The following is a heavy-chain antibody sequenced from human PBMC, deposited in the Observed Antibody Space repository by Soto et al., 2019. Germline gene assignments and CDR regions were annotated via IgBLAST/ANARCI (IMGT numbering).Heavy chain of an antibody. CDR3: TSGLRWIGEF. D-gene: IGHD3-10*01. V-gene: IGHV3-15*01. J-gene: IGHJ4*02. CDR2: IKSNADGGTT. Sequence: EVQLVESGGGLVIPGGSLRLSCAASGVTFSNVWVTWVRQAPGRGLEWVRRIKSNADGGTTDYAAPVKGRFTISRDDSRNTLPLQMNSLTAEDTAVYHCTSGLRWIGEFWGQGSRVNVSS. CDR1: GVTFSNVW.